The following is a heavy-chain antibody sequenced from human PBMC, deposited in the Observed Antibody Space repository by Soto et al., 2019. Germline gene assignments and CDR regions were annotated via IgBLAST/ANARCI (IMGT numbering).Heavy chain of an antibody. CDR1: GGSISSSSYY. V-gene: IGHV4-39*01. J-gene: IGHJ4*02. Sequence: QLQLQESGPGLVKPSETLSLTCTVSGGSISSSSYYWGWIRQPPGKGLEWIGSIYYSGSTYYNPSLKSRVTISVDTSKNQFSLKLSSVTAADTAVYYCARLEVIRYYDFWSATGGYYFDYWGQGTLVTVSS. CDR3: ARLEVIRYYDFWSATGGYYFDY. D-gene: IGHD3-3*01. CDR2: IYYSGST.